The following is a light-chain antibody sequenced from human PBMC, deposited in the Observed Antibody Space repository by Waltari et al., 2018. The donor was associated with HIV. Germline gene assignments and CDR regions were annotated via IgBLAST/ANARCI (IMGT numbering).Light chain of an antibody. V-gene: IGLV2-14*03. CDR2: DVN. CDR3: TSYTSSDTWV. CDR1: SSDIGGSNY. Sequence: QSALTQPASVSGSPGQSITISCTGTSSDIGGSNYVPWYQQHPGKAPKLVIYDVNKRPSGISNRFSGSKSGNTASLTISGLQAEDDSDYYCTSYTSSDTWVFGGGTKLTVL. J-gene: IGLJ3*02.